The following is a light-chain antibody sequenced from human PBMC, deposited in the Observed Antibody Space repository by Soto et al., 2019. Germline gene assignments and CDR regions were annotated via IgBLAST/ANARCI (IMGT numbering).Light chain of an antibody. Sequence: DIVMTQSPDSLAVSLGERATINCKSSQSVLYSSDNKSYLAWYQQKPGQPPKLLIYWASTRESGVPDRFSGSGSGTDFTLTISSLQAEDVSVYYCQQYYSTPFTFRPGTKVDIK. V-gene: IGKV4-1*01. J-gene: IGKJ3*01. CDR1: QSVLYSSDNKSY. CDR3: QQYYSTPFT. CDR2: WAS.